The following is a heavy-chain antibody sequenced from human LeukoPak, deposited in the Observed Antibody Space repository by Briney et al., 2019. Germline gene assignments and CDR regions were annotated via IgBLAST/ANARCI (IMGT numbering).Heavy chain of an antibody. CDR3: ARSRGYSSSWLYYYYYMDV. CDR2: ISAYNGNT. J-gene: IGHJ6*03. V-gene: IGHV1-18*01. D-gene: IGHD6-13*01. Sequence: ASVKVSCKASGYTLTSYGISWVRQAPGQGLEWMGWISAYNGNTNYAQKLQGRVTMTTDTSTSTAYMELRSLRSDDTAVYYCARSRGYSSSWLYYYYYMDVWGKGTTVTISS. CDR1: GYTLTSYG.